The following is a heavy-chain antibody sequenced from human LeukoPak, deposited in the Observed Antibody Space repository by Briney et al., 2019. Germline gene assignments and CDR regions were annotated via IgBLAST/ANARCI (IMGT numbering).Heavy chain of an antibody. CDR3: AREARTVLLWFGELAGDAFDI. J-gene: IGHJ3*02. Sequence: GGSLRLSCAASGFTFSGYWMSWVRQAPGKGLEWVANIKQDGSEKYYVDSVKGRFTISRDNAKNSLYLQMNSLRAEDTAVYYCAREARTVLLWFGELAGDAFDIWGQGTMVTVSS. V-gene: IGHV3-7*01. CDR2: IKQDGSEK. D-gene: IGHD3-10*01. CDR1: GFTFSGYW.